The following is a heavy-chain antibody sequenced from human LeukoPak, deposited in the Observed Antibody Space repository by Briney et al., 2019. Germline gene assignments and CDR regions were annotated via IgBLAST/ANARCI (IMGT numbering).Heavy chain of an antibody. D-gene: IGHD3-22*01. V-gene: IGHV4-39*01. CDR1: SGSISSSSYY. Sequence: SETLSLTCTVSSGSISSSSYYWRWIRQPPGKGQEWIGSIYYSGSTYYNPSLKSRVTISVDTSKNQFSLKLSSVTAADTAVYYCARQVSYYDSSGYYYSAFDIWGQGTMVTVSS. CDR2: IYYSGST. CDR3: ARQVSYYDSSGYYYSAFDI. J-gene: IGHJ3*02.